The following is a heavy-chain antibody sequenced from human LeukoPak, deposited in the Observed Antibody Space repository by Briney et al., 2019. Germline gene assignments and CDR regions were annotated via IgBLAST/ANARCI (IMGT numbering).Heavy chain of an antibody. V-gene: IGHV4-34*01. CDR3: ARQAVAGPFDY. CDR1: GGSFSGYY. D-gene: IGHD6-19*01. Sequence: SGTLSLTCAVYGGSFSGYYWSWIRQPPGKGLEWIGEINHSGSTNYNPSLKSRVTISVDTSKNQFSLKLSSVTAADTAVYYCARQAVAGPFDYWGQGTLVTVSS. CDR2: INHSGST. J-gene: IGHJ4*02.